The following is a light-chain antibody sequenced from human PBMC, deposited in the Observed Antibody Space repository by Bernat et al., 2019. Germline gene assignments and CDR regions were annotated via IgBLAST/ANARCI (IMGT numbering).Light chain of an antibody. Sequence: QSVLTQPHSASGSHGQSVTISCSGSSSNIGSNNVNWYQQLPGAAPKLLIYSNYERSSGVPDRFSGSKSGTSASLAISGLQSEDEGDYFCAAWDDSLNGVFGGGTKLTVL. J-gene: IGLJ2*01. V-gene: IGLV1-44*01. CDR1: SSNIGSNN. CDR2: SNY. CDR3: AAWDDSLNGV.